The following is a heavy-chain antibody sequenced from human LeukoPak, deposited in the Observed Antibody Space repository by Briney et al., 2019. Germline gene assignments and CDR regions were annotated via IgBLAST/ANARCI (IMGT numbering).Heavy chain of an antibody. CDR2: INHSGST. V-gene: IGHV4-34*01. CDR3: ARRGGYCSSTGCYTWIPNWFDP. D-gene: IGHD2-2*02. J-gene: IGHJ5*02. CDR1: GGSFSGYY. Sequence: SETLSLTCAVYGGSFSGYYWSWIRQPPGKGLEWIGEINHSGSTNYNPSLKSRVTISVDTSKNQFSLKLSSVTAADTAVYYCARRGGYCSSTGCYTWIPNWFDPWGQGTLVTVSS.